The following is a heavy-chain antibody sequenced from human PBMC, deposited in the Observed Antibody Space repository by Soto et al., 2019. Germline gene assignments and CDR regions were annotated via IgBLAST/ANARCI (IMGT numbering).Heavy chain of an antibody. CDR2: ISYDGTNK. V-gene: IGHV3-30-3*01. CDR3: ARDLFGCRNGVCGTNFDS. Sequence: QVQLVESGGGVVQPGRSLRLSCVASGFAFNSYAMDWVRQAPGKGLEWVAVISYDGTNKFYADSMKGRITISRDNSKNTLYRQMNSLRAEDTAVYYCARDLFGCRNGVCGTNFDSWGQGTLVTVSS. D-gene: IGHD2-8*01. CDR1: GFAFNSYA. J-gene: IGHJ4*02.